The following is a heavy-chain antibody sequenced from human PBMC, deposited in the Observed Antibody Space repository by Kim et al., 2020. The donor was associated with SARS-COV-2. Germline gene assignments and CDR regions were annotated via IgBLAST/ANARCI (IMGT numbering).Heavy chain of an antibody. Sequence: GGSLRLSCAASGFSFSSYWMTWVRQAPGKGLEWIANIKQDGSETFYADSVKGRFTISRDNARNSLFLQMNSLRVEDTAVYYCAKDLYYYQRSWPIEYWGQGAQVSVPS. CDR1: GFSFSSYW. V-gene: IGHV3-7*01. CDR2: IKQDGSET. J-gene: IGHJ4*02. CDR3: AKDLYYYQRSWPIEY. D-gene: IGHD3-10*01.